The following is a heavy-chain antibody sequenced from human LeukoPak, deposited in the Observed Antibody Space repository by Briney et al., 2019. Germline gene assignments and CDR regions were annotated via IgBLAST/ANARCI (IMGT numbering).Heavy chain of an antibody. CDR3: ARDPQYYYDSSGYSLVPYYFDS. V-gene: IGHV1-46*01. CDR1: GYTFTSYC. Sequence: ASVRVSCKASGYTFTSYCLHWVRQAPGQGREWMGMFNPTGGSTSYPQKFQGRVTMTRDTSTSTVYMELSSLRSEDTAVYYCARDPQYYYDSSGYSLVPYYFDSWGQGTLVTVSS. CDR2: FNPTGGST. J-gene: IGHJ4*02. D-gene: IGHD3-22*01.